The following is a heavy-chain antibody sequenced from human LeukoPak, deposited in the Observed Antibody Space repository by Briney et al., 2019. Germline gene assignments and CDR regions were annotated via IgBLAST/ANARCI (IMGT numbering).Heavy chain of an antibody. V-gene: IGHV1-3*01. D-gene: IGHD2-2*01. Sequence: RLEWMGWINAGNGNTKYSQKFQGRVTITRDTSASTAYMELSSLRSEDTAVYYCARRGVPDYWGQGTLVTVSS. J-gene: IGHJ4*02. CDR2: INAGNGNT. CDR3: ARRGVPDY.